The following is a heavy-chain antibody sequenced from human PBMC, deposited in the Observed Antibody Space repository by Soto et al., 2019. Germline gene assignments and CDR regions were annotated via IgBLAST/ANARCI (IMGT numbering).Heavy chain of an antibody. Sequence: ASVKVSCKASGYTFTGYYMHRVRQAPGQGLEWMGWINPNSGGTNYAQKFQGRVTMTRDTSISTAYMELSRLRSDDTAVYYCARDTLSTVTLPHWGQGTLVTVSS. CDR1: GYTFTGYY. CDR3: ARDTLSTVTLPH. J-gene: IGHJ4*02. V-gene: IGHV1-2*02. D-gene: IGHD4-17*01. CDR2: INPNSGGT.